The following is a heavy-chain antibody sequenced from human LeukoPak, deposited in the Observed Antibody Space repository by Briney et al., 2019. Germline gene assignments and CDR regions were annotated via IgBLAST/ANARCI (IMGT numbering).Heavy chain of an antibody. V-gene: IGHV4-59*01. CDR2: IYYSGST. J-gene: IGHJ4*02. CDR1: GGSISSYY. D-gene: IGHD3-22*01. CDR3: ARVATLLPDY. Sequence: SETLSLTCTVSGGSISSYYWSWSRQPSGKGLEWIGYIYYSGSTNYNPSLKSRVTISVDTSKNQFSLKLSSVTAADTAVYYCARVATLLPDYWGQGTLVTVSS.